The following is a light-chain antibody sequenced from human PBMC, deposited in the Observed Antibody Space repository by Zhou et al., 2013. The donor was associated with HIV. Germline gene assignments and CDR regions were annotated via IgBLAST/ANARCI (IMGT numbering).Light chain of an antibody. V-gene: IGKV1-27*01. J-gene: IGKJ3*01. Sequence: DFQMTQSPSSLSASVGDRLTITCRASQGIANYLAWYQQKPGNAPKLLISAASTLQSGVPSRFSGSGSGTDFTLTITNFQPEDVATYYCQRYNSALFTFGPGTKVDIK. CDR3: QRYNSALFT. CDR2: AAS. CDR1: QGIANY.